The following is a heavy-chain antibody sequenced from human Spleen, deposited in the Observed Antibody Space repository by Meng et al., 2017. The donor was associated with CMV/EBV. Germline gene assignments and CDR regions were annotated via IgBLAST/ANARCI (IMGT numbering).Heavy chain of an antibody. D-gene: IGHD1-14*01. V-gene: IGHV5-51*01. CDR3: ATSSGFGPGGAYDV. Sequence: GGSLRLSCQASGYILTNYWIVWVRQMPGKGLEWMGITYPTDSRIIYSPSFRGQVTMSVGKSINTAYLQWSSLKASDTAIYYCATSSGFGPGGAYDVWGRGTVVTVSS. CDR1: GYILTNYW. CDR2: TYPTDSRI. J-gene: IGHJ3*01.